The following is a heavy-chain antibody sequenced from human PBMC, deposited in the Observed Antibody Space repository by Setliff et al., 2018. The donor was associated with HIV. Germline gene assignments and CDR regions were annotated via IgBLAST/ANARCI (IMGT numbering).Heavy chain of an antibody. D-gene: IGHD3-10*01. CDR3: AKDRHYSGLGSYGP. V-gene: IGHV4-4*07. CDR2: IFRSGTT. CDR1: SGSFGDYH. Sequence: SETLSLTCTISSGSFGDYHWSWIRQPAGRGLEWIGRIFRSGTTDYKFSLKSRVTISIDTSRNQFSLRLTSVTAEDTAVYYCAKDRHYSGLGSYGPWGPGTLVTVSS. J-gene: IGHJ5*02.